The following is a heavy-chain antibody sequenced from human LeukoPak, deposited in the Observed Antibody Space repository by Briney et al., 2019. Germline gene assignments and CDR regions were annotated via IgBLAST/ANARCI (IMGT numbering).Heavy chain of an antibody. CDR3: ARVRYCSGGSCYSPFDY. CDR1: GFTFSSYS. Sequence: PGGSLRLSCAAPGFTFSSYSMNWARQAPGKGLEWVSSISSSSSYIYYADSVKGRFTISRDNAKNSLYLQMNSLRAEDTAVYYCARVRYCSGGSCYSPFDYWGQGTLVTVSS. V-gene: IGHV3-21*01. J-gene: IGHJ4*02. D-gene: IGHD2-15*01. CDR2: ISSSSSYI.